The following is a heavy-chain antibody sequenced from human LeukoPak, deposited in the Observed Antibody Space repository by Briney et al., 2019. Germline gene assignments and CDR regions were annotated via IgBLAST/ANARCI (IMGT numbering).Heavy chain of an antibody. CDR1: GGSISSYY. J-gene: IGHJ5*02. CDR2: IYTSGST. D-gene: IGHD3-16*02. CDR3: AREDMITFGGVIVT. V-gene: IGHV4-4*07. Sequence: SETLSLTCTVSGGSISSYYWSWIRQPAGKGLEWIGRIYTSGSTNYNPSLKRRVTMSVDPSKNPFSLKLSSVTAADTAVYYCAREDMITFGGVIVTWGQGTLVTVSS.